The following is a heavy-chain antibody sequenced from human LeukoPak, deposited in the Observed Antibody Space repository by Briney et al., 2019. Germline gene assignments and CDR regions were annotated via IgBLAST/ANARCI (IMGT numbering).Heavy chain of an antibody. Sequence: GGSLRLSCAASGFTFRSYAMSWVRQAPGNGLEWVANMKPDGSVKYYVDSVKGRFTISRDNSKNSLSLQMNSLRAEDTAVYYCARDPRQSHLVYTAGDYWGQGTQVTVSS. J-gene: IGHJ4*02. V-gene: IGHV3-7*01. CDR3: ARDPRQSHLVYTAGDY. CDR2: MKPDGSVK. D-gene: IGHD2-2*02. CDR1: GFTFRSYA.